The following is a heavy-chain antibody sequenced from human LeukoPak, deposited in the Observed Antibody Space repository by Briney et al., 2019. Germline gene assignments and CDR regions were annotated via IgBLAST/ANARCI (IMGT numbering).Heavy chain of an antibody. J-gene: IGHJ6*02. CDR2: ISYDGSNN. Sequence: PGGSLRLSCAASGFIFSSHTMHWVRQAPGKGLEWVALISYDGSNNFYADSVKGRFTISRDNSKNTLYLQMNSLRADDTAVYYCAKDQWLGNYYYAMDVWGQGTTVTVSS. CDR1: GFIFSSHT. V-gene: IGHV3-30*04. CDR3: AKDQWLGNYYYAMDV. D-gene: IGHD6-19*01.